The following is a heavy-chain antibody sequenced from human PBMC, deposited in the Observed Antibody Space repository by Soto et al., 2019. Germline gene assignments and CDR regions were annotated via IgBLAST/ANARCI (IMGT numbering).Heavy chain of an antibody. J-gene: IGHJ6*02. Sequence: GSLRLSCAASGFIFSSYAMSWVRQAPGKGLEWVSAISDSGGSTYYADSLKGRLTISRDNSKNTLYLQMNSLRAEDTAVYYCAKDSNYDDAYGMDVWGQGTTVTVSS. D-gene: IGHD4-4*01. V-gene: IGHV3-23*01. CDR2: ISDSGGST. CDR1: GFIFSSYA. CDR3: AKDSNYDDAYGMDV.